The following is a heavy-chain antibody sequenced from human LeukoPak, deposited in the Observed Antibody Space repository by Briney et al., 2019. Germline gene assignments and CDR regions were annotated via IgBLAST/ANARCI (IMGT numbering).Heavy chain of an antibody. J-gene: IGHJ4*02. V-gene: IGHV4-39*07. CDR3: VKGAGRDFGY. Sequence: PSETLSLTCTVSGGSISSSSYYWGWIRQPPGKGLEWIGSIYYSGSTYYNPSLKSRVTISVDTSKNQLSLRLTSVTAADTAMYYCVKGAGRDFGYWGQGTLVTVSS. CDR1: GGSISSSSYY. CDR2: IYYSGST.